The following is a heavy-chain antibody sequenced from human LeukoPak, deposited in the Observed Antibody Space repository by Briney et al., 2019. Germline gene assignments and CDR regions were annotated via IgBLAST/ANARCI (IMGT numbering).Heavy chain of an antibody. Sequence: TGGSLRLSCAASGFTFSTYAMNWVRQAPGKGLEWVSGISGSGGSTWYADSVKGRFTISRDNSKNSLYLQMNSLRTEDTALYYCAKEIRGGAFDIWGQGTLVTVSS. D-gene: IGHD3-9*01. V-gene: IGHV3-23*01. CDR3: AKEIRGGAFDI. J-gene: IGHJ4*02. CDR2: ISGSGGST. CDR1: GFTFSTYA.